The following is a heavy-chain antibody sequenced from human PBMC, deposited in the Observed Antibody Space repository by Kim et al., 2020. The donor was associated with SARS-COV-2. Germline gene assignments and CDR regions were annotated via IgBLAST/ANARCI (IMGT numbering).Heavy chain of an antibody. CDR1: GDSISHYY. J-gene: IGHJ4*02. D-gene: IGHD3-10*01. CDR3: ARHENSGTYPLDK. V-gene: IGHV4-59*08. Sequence: SETLSLTCFVSGDSISHYYWSWIRQPPGKRLEWIAWVHPSGRSMYNPSLKSRVTISLDTSQNVFSLTLKSVTAADTAVYYCARHENSGTYPLDKWGQGTLVTVSS. CDR2: VHPSGRS.